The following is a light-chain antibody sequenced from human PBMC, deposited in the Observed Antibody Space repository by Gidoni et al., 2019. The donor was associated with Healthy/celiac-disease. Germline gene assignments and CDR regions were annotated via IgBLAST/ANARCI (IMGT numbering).Light chain of an antibody. J-gene: IGLJ1*01. CDR3: SSYTSSSTPYV. CDR2: EVS. V-gene: IGLV2-14*01. Sequence: SCLNPPSSGSWSPGPSITISCTGTSSDVGGYNYVSWYQQHPGKAPKLMIYEVSNRPSGVSNRFSGSKSGNTASLTISGLQAEDEADYYCSSYTSSSTPYVFGTGTKVTVL. CDR1: SSDVGGYNY.